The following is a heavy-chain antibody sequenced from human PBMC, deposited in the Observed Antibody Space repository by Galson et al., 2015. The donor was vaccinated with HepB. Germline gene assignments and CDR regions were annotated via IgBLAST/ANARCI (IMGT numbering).Heavy chain of an antibody. V-gene: IGHV3-64D*06. CDR1: GFTFSSYA. Sequence: SLRLSCAASGFTFSSYAMHWVRQAPGKGLEYVSAISSNGGSTYYADSVKGRFTISRDNSKNTLYLQMSSLRAEDTAVYYCVKDEDVVVPAANLGAVGGNREYYYYYYMDVWGKGTTVTVSS. D-gene: IGHD2-2*01. CDR2: ISSNGGST. J-gene: IGHJ6*03. CDR3: VKDEDVVVPAANLGAVGGNREYYYYYYMDV.